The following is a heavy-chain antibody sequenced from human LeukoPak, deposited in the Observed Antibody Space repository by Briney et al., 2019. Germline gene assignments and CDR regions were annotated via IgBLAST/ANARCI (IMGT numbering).Heavy chain of an antibody. J-gene: IGHJ5*02. CDR3: ARDDEYCSSTSCYPNNWFDP. D-gene: IGHD2-2*01. V-gene: IGHV3-7*01. Sequence: GGSLRLSCAASGFTFTSYWMSWVRQAPGKGLEWVANIKQDESEKYYVDSVKGRFTMSRDNSKNSVYMQMNSLRSEDTAVYYCARDDEYCSSTSCYPNNWFDPWGQGTLVTVSS. CDR1: GFTFTSYW. CDR2: IKQDESEK.